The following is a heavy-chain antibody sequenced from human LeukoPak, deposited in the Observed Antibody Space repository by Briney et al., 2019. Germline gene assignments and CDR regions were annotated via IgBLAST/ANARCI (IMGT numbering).Heavy chain of an antibody. CDR1: GYTFTGYY. Sequence: ASVKVSCKAAGYTFTGYYMHWVRQAPGQGLEWMGWINPNSGGTNYAQKFQGRVTMTRDTSISTAYMELSRLRSDDTAVYYCEKSQEGAPYYFDYWGQGTLVTVSS. CDR3: EKSQEGAPYYFDY. D-gene: IGHD4/OR15-4a*01. V-gene: IGHV1-2*02. CDR2: INPNSGGT. J-gene: IGHJ4*02.